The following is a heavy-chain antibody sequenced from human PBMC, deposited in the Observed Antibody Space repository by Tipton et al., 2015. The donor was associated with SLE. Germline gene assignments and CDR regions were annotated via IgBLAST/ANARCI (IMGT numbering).Heavy chain of an antibody. Sequence: TLSLTCSLSGGSISSYYWSWIRQPPGKGLEWMGSILYSGSSNYNPSLKSRVTISVDRSKNQFSLKLRSVTAADTAVYYCARIGPDVVLEWGDYFDYWGQGTLVTVSS. D-gene: IGHD3-3*01. CDR3: ARIGPDVVLEWGDYFDY. CDR2: ILYSGSS. CDR1: GGSISSYY. V-gene: IGHV4-59*07. J-gene: IGHJ4*02.